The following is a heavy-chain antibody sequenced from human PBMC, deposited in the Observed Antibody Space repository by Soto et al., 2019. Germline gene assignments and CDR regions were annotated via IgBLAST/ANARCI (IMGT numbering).Heavy chain of an antibody. V-gene: IGHV1-69*02. Sequence: GASVKVSCKASGGTFSSYTFTWVRQAPGQGLEWMGRIIPILDMANYAQKFQDRVTITADKSTSTAYMELSSLRSEDTAVYYCARGPSGYCRTSTCFPPLGVGGQGTPVTVSS. D-gene: IGHD2-2*01. CDR3: ARGPSGYCRTSTCFPPLGV. CDR2: IIPILDMA. CDR1: GGTFSSYT. J-gene: IGHJ4*02.